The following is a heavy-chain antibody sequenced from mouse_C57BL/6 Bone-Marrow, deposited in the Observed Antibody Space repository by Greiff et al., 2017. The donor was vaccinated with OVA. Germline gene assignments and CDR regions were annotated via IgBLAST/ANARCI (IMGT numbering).Heavy chain of an antibody. CDR1: GYSITSGYY. Sequence: EVKLVESGPGLVKPSQSLSLTCSVTGYSITSGYYWNWIRQFPGNKLEWMGYISYDGSNNYNPSLKNRISITRDTSKNQFFLKLNSVTTEDTATYYCARDSPLLRNYWGQGTTLTVSS. V-gene: IGHV3-6*01. CDR2: ISYDGSN. CDR3: ARDSPLLRNY. D-gene: IGHD1-2*01. J-gene: IGHJ2*01.